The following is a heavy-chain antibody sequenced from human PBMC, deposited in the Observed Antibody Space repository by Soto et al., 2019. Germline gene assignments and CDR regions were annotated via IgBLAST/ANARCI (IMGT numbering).Heavy chain of an antibody. D-gene: IGHD2-15*01. CDR3: ARGLRTGNYGMDV. Sequence: SVNVSCKASGGTFDNYAVSWVRQAPGQGLEWMGGIIPMFETVNYAQRFQGRLTIAADESTSTAYMELTSLTSADTAIYFCARGLRTGNYGMDVWGQGTTVTVSS. V-gene: IGHV1-69*13. J-gene: IGHJ6*02. CDR1: GGTFDNYA. CDR2: IIPMFETV.